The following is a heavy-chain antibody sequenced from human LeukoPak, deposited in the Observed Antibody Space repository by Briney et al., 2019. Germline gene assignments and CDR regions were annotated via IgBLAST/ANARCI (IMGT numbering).Heavy chain of an antibody. V-gene: IGHV4-59*13. CDR1: GGSINSYF. CDR2: VYYSGTT. D-gene: IGHD2-2*01. CDR3: ARVISRPSGMPDAFDI. J-gene: IGHJ3*02. Sequence: SETLSLTCTVSGGSINSYFWSWVRQPPGRGLEWVGYVYYSGTTRYNPSLRGRATLSLDTSKDQFSLNLTSVTAADTATYFCARVISRPSGMPDAFDIRGRVTMVTVSS.